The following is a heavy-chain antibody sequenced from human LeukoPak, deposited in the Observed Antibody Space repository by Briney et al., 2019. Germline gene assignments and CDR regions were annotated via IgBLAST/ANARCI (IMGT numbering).Heavy chain of an antibody. CDR1: GYTFTGYY. D-gene: IGHD3-10*01. CDR2: INPNSGGT. V-gene: IGHV1-2*02. J-gene: IGHJ4*02. Sequence: ASVKVSCKASGYTFTGYYMHWVRQAPGQGLEWMGWINPNSGGTNYAQKFQGRVTMTRDTSISTAYMELSRLRSDDTAVYYCARGPTDYYGSGSYYRVLDHWGQGTLVTVSS. CDR3: ARGPTDYYGSGSYYRVLDH.